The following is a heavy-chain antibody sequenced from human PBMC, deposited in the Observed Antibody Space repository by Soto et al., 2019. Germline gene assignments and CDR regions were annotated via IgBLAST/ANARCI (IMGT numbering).Heavy chain of an antibody. CDR3: ARDQNIVVVPAAVYFDY. Sequence: GGSLRLSCAASGFTFSSYSMNWVRQAPGKGLEWVSYISSSSSTTYYADSVKGRFTISRDNAKNSLYLQMNSLRAEDTAVYYCARDQNIVVVPAAVYFDYWGQGTLVTVSS. V-gene: IGHV3-48*01. J-gene: IGHJ4*02. CDR2: ISSSSSTT. CDR1: GFTFSSYS. D-gene: IGHD2-2*01.